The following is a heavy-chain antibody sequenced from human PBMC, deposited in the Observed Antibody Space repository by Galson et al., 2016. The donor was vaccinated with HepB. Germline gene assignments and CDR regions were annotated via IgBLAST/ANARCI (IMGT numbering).Heavy chain of an antibody. CDR2: ISYDGSDK. CDR3: AKDSSSGWLYYFDY. D-gene: IGHD6-19*01. V-gene: IGHV3-30*18. J-gene: IGHJ4*02. CDR1: GLIFSSYG. Sequence: SLRLSCAASGLIFSSYGMHWVRQAPGKGLEWVASISYDGSDKYYADSVRGRFTVSRDNSKNTLFLQMNSLRAEDTAVYYCAKDSSSGWLYYFDYWGQGTLVTVSS.